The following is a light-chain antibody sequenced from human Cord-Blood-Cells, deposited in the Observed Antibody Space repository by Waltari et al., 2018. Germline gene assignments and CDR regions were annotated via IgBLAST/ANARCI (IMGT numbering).Light chain of an antibody. CDR3: QQSYSTPYT. CDR2: AAS. V-gene: IGKV1-39*01. J-gene: IGKJ2*01. CDR1: QSISSY. Sequence: QVTPSPSCLSASGGARVTITCRASQSISSYLNWYQQKPGKAPKLLIYAASSLQSGVPSRFSGSGSGTDFTLTINSLQPEDFATYYCQQSYSTPYTFGQGTKLEIK.